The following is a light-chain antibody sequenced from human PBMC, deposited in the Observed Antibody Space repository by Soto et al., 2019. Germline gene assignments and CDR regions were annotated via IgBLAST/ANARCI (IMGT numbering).Light chain of an antibody. V-gene: IGLV2-11*01. Sequence: QSALTQPRSVSGSPGQSVTISCTGTSNDVGGYNFVSWYQHHPGKAPTLMIYDVAKRPSGVPDRFSGSKSGNTASLTISGLQADDEADYYCCSYAGGNTYVFGTGPKLTVL. CDR2: DVA. CDR1: SNDVGGYNF. CDR3: CSYAGGNTYV. J-gene: IGLJ1*01.